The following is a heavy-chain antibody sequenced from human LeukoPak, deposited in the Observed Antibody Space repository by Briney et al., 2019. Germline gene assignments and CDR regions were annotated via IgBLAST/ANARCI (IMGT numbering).Heavy chain of an antibody. Sequence: GGSLRLSCAASGFTFRHYYMNWVRLAPGKGLAWVANIREDGSDDTYEASVKGRFTISRDNARNSLFLQMNSLRAEDTAVYYCARGDGYYLGFWGQGTPVTVSS. V-gene: IGHV3-7*03. CDR2: IREDGSDD. J-gene: IGHJ4*02. CDR1: GFTFRHYY. CDR3: ARGDGYYLGF.